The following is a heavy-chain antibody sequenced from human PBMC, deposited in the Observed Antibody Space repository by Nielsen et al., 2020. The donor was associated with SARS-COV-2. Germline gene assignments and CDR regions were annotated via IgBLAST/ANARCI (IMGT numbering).Heavy chain of an antibody. J-gene: IGHJ6*02. CDR1: GFTFSDYY. V-gene: IGHV3-11*01. CDR3: ARDLGIAAAGYYHYYYGMDV. Sequence: GGSLRLSCAASGFTFSDYYMSWIRQAPGKGLEWVSYISSSGSTIYYADSVKGRFTISRDNAKNSLYLQMNSLRAEDTAVYYCARDLGIAAAGYYHYYYGMDVWGQGTTVTVSS. D-gene: IGHD6-13*01. CDR2: ISSSGSTI.